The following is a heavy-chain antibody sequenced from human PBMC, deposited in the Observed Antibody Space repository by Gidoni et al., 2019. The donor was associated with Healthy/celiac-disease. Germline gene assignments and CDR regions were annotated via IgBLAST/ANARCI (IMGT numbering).Heavy chain of an antibody. Sequence: EVQLVESGGGLVKPGGSLRLSCAASGFTFSSYSTNWVRQAPGKGLEWVSSISSSSSYIYYADSVKGRFTISRDNAKSSLYLQMNSLRAEDTAVYYCARDESYDYVWGSYPHFDYWGQGTLVTVSS. CDR3: ARDESYDYVWGSYPHFDY. CDR1: GFTFSSYS. V-gene: IGHV3-21*01. CDR2: ISSSSSYI. J-gene: IGHJ4*02. D-gene: IGHD3-16*02.